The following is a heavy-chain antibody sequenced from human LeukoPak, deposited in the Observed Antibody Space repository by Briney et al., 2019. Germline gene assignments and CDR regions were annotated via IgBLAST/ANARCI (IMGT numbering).Heavy chain of an antibody. Sequence: GGSLRLSCAVSGFTFSSHGMHWVRQAPGKGLEWVAIIWYDGSNKYCADSVKDRFTISRDNSKNTLYLQMNSLRAEDTAVYYCATAIWFRDHNLDYWGQGTLVSVSS. CDR1: GFTFSSHG. J-gene: IGHJ4*02. V-gene: IGHV3-33*01. D-gene: IGHD3-10*01. CDR2: IWYDGSNK. CDR3: ATAIWFRDHNLDY.